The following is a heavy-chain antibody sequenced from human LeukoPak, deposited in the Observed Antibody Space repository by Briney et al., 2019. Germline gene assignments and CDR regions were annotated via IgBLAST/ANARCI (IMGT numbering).Heavy chain of an antibody. D-gene: IGHD2-2*02. CDR2: IDDSGST. J-gene: IGHJ2*01. CDR3: ARQDQLLYRNWYLDL. V-gene: IGHV4-34*01. Sequence: KPSETLSLTCAVYGESFSGYYWTWIRRPPGKGLEWIGEIDDSGSTNYNSSLKSRVAISADTSKNQFSLKLTSVTAADTATYYCARQDQLLYRNWYLDLWGRGTLVTVSS. CDR1: GESFSGYY.